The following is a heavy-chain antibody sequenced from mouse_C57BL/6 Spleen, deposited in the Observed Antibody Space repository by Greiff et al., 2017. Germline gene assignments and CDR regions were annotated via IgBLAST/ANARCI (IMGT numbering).Heavy chain of an antibody. D-gene: IGHD1-1*01. CDR3: AREGDYGSSSWYFEG. V-gene: IGHV1-81*01. CDR2: IYPRSGNT. J-gene: IGHJ1*03. Sequence: QVTLQESGAELARPGASVKLSCKASGYTFTSYGISWVKQRPGQGLEWIGEIYPRSGNTYYNEKFKGKATLTADKSSSTAYMGLRSLTSEDSAVYFCAREGDYGSSSWYFEGWGTGTTVTVSS. CDR1: GYTFTSYG.